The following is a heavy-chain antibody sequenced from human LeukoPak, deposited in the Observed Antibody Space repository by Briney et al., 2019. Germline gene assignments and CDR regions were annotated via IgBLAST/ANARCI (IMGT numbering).Heavy chain of an antibody. CDR3: AKLIWSGRCMDV. CDR2: VSGGGSS. Sequence: GGSLRLSCAASGFTFSSYAVSWIRQAPGKGLEWVAAVSGGGSSSYADSVKGRFTISRDNSNDMVYLQMNSLRAEDTAVYYCAKLIWSGRCMDVWGKGTTVTVSS. D-gene: IGHD3-3*01. J-gene: IGHJ6*03. V-gene: IGHV3-23*01. CDR1: GFTFSSYA.